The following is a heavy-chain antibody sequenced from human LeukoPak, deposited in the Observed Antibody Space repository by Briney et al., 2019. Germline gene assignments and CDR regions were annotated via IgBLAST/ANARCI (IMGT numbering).Heavy chain of an antibody. D-gene: IGHD3-9*01. J-gene: IGHJ3*02. CDR3: ARDVLFSPSPPHAFDI. CDR1: GGSISSSSYY. V-gene: IGHV4-39*07. CDR2: IYYSGST. Sequence: PSETLSLTCTVSGGSISSSSYYWGWLRQPPGKGLEWIGSIYYSGSTYYNPSLKSRVTISVDTSKNQFSLKLSSVTAADTAVYYCARDVLFSPSPPHAFDIWGQGTMVTVSS.